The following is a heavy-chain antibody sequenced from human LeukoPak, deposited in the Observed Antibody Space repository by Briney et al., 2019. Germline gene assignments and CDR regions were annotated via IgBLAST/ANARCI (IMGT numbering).Heavy chain of an antibody. V-gene: IGHV3-30*02. J-gene: IGHJ4*02. Sequence: WGSLRLSCAVSGFTVSNSYRNWVRQAPGKGLEWVAFIRYDGSNKYYADSVNGRFTISRDNSNNTLYLQMNSLRAEDTAVYYCAKALSKITMIFNIGSDYWGQGTLVTVSS. D-gene: IGHD3-22*01. CDR3: AKALSKITMIFNIGSDY. CDR1: GFTVSNSY. CDR2: IRYDGSNK.